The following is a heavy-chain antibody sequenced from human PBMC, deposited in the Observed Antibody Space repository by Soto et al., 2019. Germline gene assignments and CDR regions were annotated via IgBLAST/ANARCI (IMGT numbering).Heavy chain of an antibody. CDR2: ISGSGGTT. CDR1: GFTFSNSA. D-gene: IGHD6-19*01. CDR3: AKGGISVSRIDY. Sequence: EMQLLESGGGLVQPGGSLRLSCAASGFTFSNSAMSWVRQAPGKGLEWVSSISGSGGTTYYADSVKGRFTFSRDNSRNTLYLQMNSLRAEDTALYYCAKGGISVSRIDYWGQGTLVTVSS. J-gene: IGHJ4*02. V-gene: IGHV3-23*01.